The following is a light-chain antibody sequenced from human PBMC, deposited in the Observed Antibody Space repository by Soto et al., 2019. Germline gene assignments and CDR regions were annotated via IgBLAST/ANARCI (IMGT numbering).Light chain of an antibody. CDR3: QQSLRTPLT. CDR1: QSVSNY. V-gene: IGKV1-39*01. J-gene: IGKJ3*01. Sequence: DIQMTQSPSSLSASVGDRVIITCRASQSVSNYLNWYQQKPGKAPKLLIYAASTLQSGVPSRISGSGSGTDFTLTISSLQPEDFATYYCQQSLRTPLTFGPGTKVD. CDR2: AAS.